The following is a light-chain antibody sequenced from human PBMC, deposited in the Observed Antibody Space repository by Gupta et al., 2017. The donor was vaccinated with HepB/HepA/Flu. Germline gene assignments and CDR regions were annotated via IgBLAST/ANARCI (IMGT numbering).Light chain of an antibody. V-gene: IGKV1-39*01. Sequence: DIQMTQSPSSLSASVGDRVTITCRASQSIRTYLNWYQQKPGKAPNLLIYAASSLQSGVPSRFSGSGSGTDFTLTISSLQPEDVATYYCQQTYSTPRSFGQGTNLEIK. CDR1: QSIRTY. CDR3: QQTYSTPRS. CDR2: AAS. J-gene: IGKJ2*04.